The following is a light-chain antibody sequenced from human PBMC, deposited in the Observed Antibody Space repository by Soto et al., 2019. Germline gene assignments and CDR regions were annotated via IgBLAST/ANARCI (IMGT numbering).Light chain of an antibody. Sequence: DLPLTQSPSSLSASVGDRVTITCRASQSIGSHLNWYQQKPGTAPKLLIYGASNLPSGVPSRISGSGSGTEFTLTINSLQPEDFATYYCQQSYNSPRTFGQGTKVDIK. CDR3: QQSYNSPRT. CDR2: GAS. CDR1: QSIGSH. V-gene: IGKV1-39*01. J-gene: IGKJ1*01.